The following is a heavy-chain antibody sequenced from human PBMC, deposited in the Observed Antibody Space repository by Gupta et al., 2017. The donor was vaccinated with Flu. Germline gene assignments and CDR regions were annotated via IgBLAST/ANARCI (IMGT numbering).Heavy chain of an antibody. J-gene: IGHJ6*02. D-gene: IGHD2-15*01. CDR2: IFPTGKT. CDR3: ARDRCGGRCSLGTYYDYYGMDV. CDR1: GGSITSYF. V-gene: IGHV4-4*07. Sequence: QVQLQESGPGLVQPSGTLSLTCTVSGGSITSYFWSWIRQPAGEGLEWVGRIFPTGKTNYNPSLQSRVTMSVDTSKNQVSLKRTSVTAADTAVYFCARDRCGGRCSLGTYYDYYGMDVWGQGTPVTVS.